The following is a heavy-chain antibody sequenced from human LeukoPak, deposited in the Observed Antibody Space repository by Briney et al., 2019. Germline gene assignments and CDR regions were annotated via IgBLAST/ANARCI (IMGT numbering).Heavy chain of an antibody. CDR2: INPNSGGT. J-gene: IGHJ4*02. CDR3: ARDNSGGYYGSDDS. CDR1: GYTFTGYY. V-gene: IGHV1-2*02. D-gene: IGHD3-10*01. Sequence: ASVKVSCKASGYTFTGYYMHWVRQAPGQGLEWMGWINPNSGGTNYVQKFQGRVTMTRDTSISTAYMELSRLTSDDTAVYYCARDNSGGYYGSDDSWGQGTLVTVSS.